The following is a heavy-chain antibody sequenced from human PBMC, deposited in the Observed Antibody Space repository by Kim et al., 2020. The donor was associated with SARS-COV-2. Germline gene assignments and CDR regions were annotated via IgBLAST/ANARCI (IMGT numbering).Heavy chain of an antibody. Sequence: ASVKVSCKASGYTFTYYAIHWVRQAPGQRLEWMGWINAGNGNTKYSQKFQGRVTITRDTSASTAYMELSSLISEDTAVYYCARGRLTVISDYWGQGTLVTLSS. CDR1: GYTFTYYA. CDR2: INAGNGNT. V-gene: IGHV1-3*01. J-gene: IGHJ4*02. CDR3: ARGRLTVISDY. D-gene: IGHD3-16*02.